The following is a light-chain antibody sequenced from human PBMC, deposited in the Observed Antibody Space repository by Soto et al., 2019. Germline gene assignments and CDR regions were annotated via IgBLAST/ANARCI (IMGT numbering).Light chain of an antibody. CDR1: QGIASW. V-gene: IGKV1-12*01. CDR2: AAS. J-gene: IGKJ1*01. CDR3: QPAHSFPRT. Sequence: DIPMTQSPSSVSASVGDRVTISCRASQGIASWLAWYQQKPGKAPELLIFAASSLQSGVPSRFSGSGSGTDFNLTISSLQPEDFATYYCQPAHSFPRTFGQGTKVEI.